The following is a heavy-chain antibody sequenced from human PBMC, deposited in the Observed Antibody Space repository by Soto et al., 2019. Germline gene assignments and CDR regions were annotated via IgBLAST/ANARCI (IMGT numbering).Heavy chain of an antibody. CDR3: ARDKGGIAAADGMDV. CDR1: GFTFSSYW. Sequence: EVQLVESGGGLVQPGGSLRLSCAASGFTFSSYWMHWVRQAPGKGLVWVSRINSDGSSTSYADSVKGRFTISRDNAKNTLYVQMNSLRAEDTDVYYCARDKGGIAAADGMDVWGQGTTVTVSS. CDR2: INSDGSST. J-gene: IGHJ6*02. V-gene: IGHV3-74*01. D-gene: IGHD6-13*01.